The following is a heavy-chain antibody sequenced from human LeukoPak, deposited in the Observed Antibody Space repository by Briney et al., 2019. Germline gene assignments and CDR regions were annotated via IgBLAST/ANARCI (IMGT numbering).Heavy chain of an antibody. V-gene: IGHV3-30*18. CDR3: ANVISAAAGTSRDAFDI. Sequence: PGGSLRLSCAASGFTFSSYGMHWVRQAPGKGLEWVAVISYYGSNKYYADSVKGRFTISRDNSKNTLYLQMNSLRAEDTAVYYCANVISAAAGTSRDAFDIWGQGTMVTVSS. J-gene: IGHJ3*02. CDR1: GFTFSSYG. D-gene: IGHD6-13*01. CDR2: ISYYGSNK.